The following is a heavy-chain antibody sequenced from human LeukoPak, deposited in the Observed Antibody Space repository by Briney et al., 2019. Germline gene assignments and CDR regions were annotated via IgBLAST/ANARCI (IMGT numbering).Heavy chain of an antibody. Sequence: GGPLRLSCAASGFTFSSYGMHWVRQAPGKGLEWVAVIWYDGSNKYYADSVKGRFTISRDNSKNTLYLQMNSLRAEDTAVYYCARDPLGIRMLSLGIDYWGQGTLVTVSS. D-gene: IGHD3-16*02. CDR2: IWYDGSNK. CDR3: ARDPLGIRMLSLGIDY. CDR1: GFTFSSYG. V-gene: IGHV3-33*01. J-gene: IGHJ4*02.